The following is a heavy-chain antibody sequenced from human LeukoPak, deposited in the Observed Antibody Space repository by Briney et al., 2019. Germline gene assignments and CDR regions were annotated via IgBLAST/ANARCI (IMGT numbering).Heavy chain of an antibody. V-gene: IGHV4-59*01. J-gene: IGHJ6*03. CDR2: IYYSGNT. CDR3: ARGRNYDFWSGLSPQKGYYYYYMDV. CDR1: GGSISSYY. Sequence: PSETLSLTCTVSGGSISSYYWSWIRQPPGKGLEWIGYIYYSGNTNYNPSLKSRVTISVDTSKNQFSLKLSSVTAADTAVYYCARGRNYDFWSGLSPQKGYYYYYMDVWGKGTTVTVSS. D-gene: IGHD3-3*01.